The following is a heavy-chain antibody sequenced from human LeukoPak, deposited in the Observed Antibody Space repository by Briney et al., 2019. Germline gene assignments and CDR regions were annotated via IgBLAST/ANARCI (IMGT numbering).Heavy chain of an antibody. CDR1: GFTFSSYG. D-gene: IGHD6-13*01. CDR2: ISSSSSYI. Sequence: GGSLRLSRAASGFTFSSYGMNWVRQAPGKGLEWVSSISSSSSYIYYADSVKGRFTISRDNAKNSLYLQMNSLRAEDTAVYYCARDMGIAAAGTLPDAFDIWGQGAMVTVSS. V-gene: IGHV3-21*01. J-gene: IGHJ3*02. CDR3: ARDMGIAAAGTLPDAFDI.